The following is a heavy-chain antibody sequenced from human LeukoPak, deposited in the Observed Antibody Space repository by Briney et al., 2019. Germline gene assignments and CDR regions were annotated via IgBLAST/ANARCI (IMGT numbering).Heavy chain of an antibody. CDR3: ARPVAGTEAFVI. Sequence: GASVKVSCKASGGTFSSYAISWVRQAPGQGLEWMGRIIPIFGTANYAQKFQGRVTITTDESTSTAYMELSSLRSEDTAVYYCARPVAGTEAFVIWGQGTMVTVSS. J-gene: IGHJ3*02. CDR2: IIPIFGTA. CDR1: GGTFSSYA. D-gene: IGHD6-19*01. V-gene: IGHV1-69*05.